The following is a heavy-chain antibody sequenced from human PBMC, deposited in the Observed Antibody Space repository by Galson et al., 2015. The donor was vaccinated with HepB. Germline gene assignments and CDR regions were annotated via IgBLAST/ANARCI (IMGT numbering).Heavy chain of an antibody. Sequence: SLRLSCAASGFTFSDYYMSWIRQAPGKGLEWVSYISSSSSYTNYADSVKGRFTISRDNAKNSLYLQMNSLRAEDTAVYYCATRRVTTSDDAFDIWGQGTMVTVSS. J-gene: IGHJ3*02. D-gene: IGHD4-17*01. V-gene: IGHV3-11*06. CDR1: GFTFSDYY. CDR2: ISSSSSYT. CDR3: ATRRVTTSDDAFDI.